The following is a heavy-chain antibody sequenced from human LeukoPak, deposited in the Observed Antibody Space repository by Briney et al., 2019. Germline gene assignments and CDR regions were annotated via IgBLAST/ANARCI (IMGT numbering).Heavy chain of an antibody. CDR3: ARTKQWLDDAFDI. D-gene: IGHD6-19*01. CDR2: IKQDGSDK. J-gene: IGHJ3*02. CDR1: GFTFSSYW. Sequence: GGSLRLSCAASGFTFSSYWMTWVRQAPGKGLEWVANIKQDGSDKYYMDSVRGRFTISRDNAKNSLYLQMNSLRAEDTAVYYCARTKQWLDDAFDIWGQGTMVTVSS. V-gene: IGHV3-7*01.